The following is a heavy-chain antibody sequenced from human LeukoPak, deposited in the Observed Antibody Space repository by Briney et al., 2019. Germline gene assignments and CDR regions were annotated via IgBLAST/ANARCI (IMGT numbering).Heavy chain of an antibody. J-gene: IGHJ4*02. CDR3: ARSSMRGSYGSWPRYYFDY. V-gene: IGHV1-2*04. D-gene: IGHD5-18*01. Sequence: ASVKVSCKASGYTFTGYYMHWVRQAPGQGLEWMGWINPNSGGTNYAQKFQGWVTMTRDTSISTAYMELSRLRSDDTAVYYCARSSMRGSYGSWPRYYFDYWGQGTLVTVSS. CDR1: GYTFTGYY. CDR2: INPNSGGT.